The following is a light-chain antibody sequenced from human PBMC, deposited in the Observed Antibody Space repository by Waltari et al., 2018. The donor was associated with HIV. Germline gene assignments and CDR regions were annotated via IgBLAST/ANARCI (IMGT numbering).Light chain of an antibody. Sequence: DIQMNQSPASLSASVGDRVTITCRASQSVRNYLNWYQQKPGEAPKLLIYAAASLQSWVPSRFSGSGSGSDFTLTISSLQPEDFATYYCQQSYTIPRTFGPGTKVDI. CDR3: QQSYTIPRT. CDR2: AAA. CDR1: QSVRNY. J-gene: IGKJ3*01. V-gene: IGKV1-39*01.